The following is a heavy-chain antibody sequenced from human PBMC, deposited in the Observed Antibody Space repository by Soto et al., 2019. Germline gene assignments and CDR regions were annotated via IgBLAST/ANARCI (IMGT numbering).Heavy chain of an antibody. V-gene: IGHV1-69*13. J-gene: IGHJ4*02. D-gene: IGHD2-21*02. CDR2: IIPIFGTA. Sequence: SVKVSCKASGGTFSSYAISWVRQAPGQGLECMGGIIPIFGTANYAQKFQGRVTITADESTSTAYMELSSLRSEDTAVFYCARRRAYCGGDCRSDFDYWGQGTLITVSS. CDR1: GGTFSSYA. CDR3: ARRRAYCGGDCRSDFDY.